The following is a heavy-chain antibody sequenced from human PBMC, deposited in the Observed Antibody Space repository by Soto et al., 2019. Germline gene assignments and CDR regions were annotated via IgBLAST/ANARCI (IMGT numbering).Heavy chain of an antibody. Sequence: QVQLVESGGGVVQPGRSLRLSCAASGFTFSSYGMHWVRQAPGKGLEWVAVIWYDGSNKYYADSVKGRFTISRDKSKNTLDLQRNSLRAEDTAVYYGARSGFGELKGFDYWGQGPLVTVSS. CDR1: GFTFSSYG. CDR2: IWYDGSNK. V-gene: IGHV3-33*01. CDR3: ARSGFGELKGFDY. D-gene: IGHD3-10*01. J-gene: IGHJ4*02.